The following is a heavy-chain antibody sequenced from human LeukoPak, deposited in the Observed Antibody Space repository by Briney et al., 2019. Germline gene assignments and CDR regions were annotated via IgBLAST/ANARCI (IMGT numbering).Heavy chain of an antibody. CDR1: GGSISSYY. V-gene: IGHV4-59*01. D-gene: IGHD2-2*01. Sequence: SETLSLTCTVSGGSISSYYWSWIRQPPGKGLERIGYIYYSGCTNYNPSLKSRVTISVDTSKNQFSLKLSSVTAADTAVYYCARAAYCSSTSCLWFDPWGQGTLVTVSS. CDR3: ARAAYCSSTSCLWFDP. J-gene: IGHJ5*02. CDR2: IYYSGCT.